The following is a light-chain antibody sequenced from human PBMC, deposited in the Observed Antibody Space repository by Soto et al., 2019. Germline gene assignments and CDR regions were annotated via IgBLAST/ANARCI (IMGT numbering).Light chain of an antibody. V-gene: IGKV3-20*01. CDR3: QQYGSSGT. Sequence: EIVMTQSPATLPVSPGERVTLSFWASQSVRTNLAWYQHKPGQAPRLLIYGASNRAAGFPDRFSGSGSGTDFTLTISRLEPEDFAVYYCQQYGSSGTFGQGTKVDIK. CDR2: GAS. CDR1: QSVRTN. J-gene: IGKJ1*01.